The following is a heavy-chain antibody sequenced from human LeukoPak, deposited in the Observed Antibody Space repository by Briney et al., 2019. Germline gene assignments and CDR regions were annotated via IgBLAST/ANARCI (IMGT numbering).Heavy chain of an antibody. V-gene: IGHV3-30*02. J-gene: IGHJ4*02. CDR3: AKQDSSGYPILDY. CDR1: GFTFSSYG. D-gene: IGHD3-22*01. Sequence: GGSLRLSCAASGFTFSSYGMHWVRQAPGKGLEWVAFIRYDGSNKYYADSVKGRFTISRDNSKNTLYLQMNSLRAEDTAVYYCAKQDSSGYPILDYWGQGTLVTVSS. CDR2: IRYDGSNK.